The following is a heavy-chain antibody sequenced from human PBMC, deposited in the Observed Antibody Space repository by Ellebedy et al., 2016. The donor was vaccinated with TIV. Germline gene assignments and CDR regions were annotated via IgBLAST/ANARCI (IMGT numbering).Heavy chain of an antibody. J-gene: IGHJ4*02. D-gene: IGHD2-2*01. CDR3: AKELVSRDSLSFDY. V-gene: IGHV3-23*01. Sequence: GESLKISCAASGVTISNYAMAWVRQAPGKGLEWVSAIGPTSNYKLYADSVKGRIAISRDNSENTLFLQIHSLRGEDTAVYYCAKELVSRDSLSFDYWGQGVLVTVSS. CDR1: GVTISNYA. CDR2: IGPTSNYK.